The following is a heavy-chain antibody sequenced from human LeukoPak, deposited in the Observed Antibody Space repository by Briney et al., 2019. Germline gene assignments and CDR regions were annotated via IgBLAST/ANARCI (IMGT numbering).Heavy chain of an antibody. J-gene: IGHJ6*02. D-gene: IGHD3-22*01. V-gene: IGHV4-39*06. CDR1: GGSISSSSYY. CDR2: IYYSGST. Sequence: SETLSLTCTVSGGSISSSSYYWGWTRQPPGKGLEWIGSIYYSGSTYYNPSLKSRVTISVDTSKNQFTLKLSSVTAADTAVYYCARDPIRYDSSGYQQGYGMDVWGQGTTVTVSS. CDR3: ARDPIRYDSSGYQQGYGMDV.